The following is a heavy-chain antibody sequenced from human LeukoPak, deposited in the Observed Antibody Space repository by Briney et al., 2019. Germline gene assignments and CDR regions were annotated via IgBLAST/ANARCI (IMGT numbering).Heavy chain of an antibody. CDR3: ARDGDYYGSGNFDY. CDR2: MNPNSGNT. CDR1: GYTFTSYG. V-gene: IGHV1-8*03. D-gene: IGHD3-10*01. J-gene: IGHJ4*02. Sequence: GASVKVSCKASGYTFTSYGINWVRQATGQGLEWMGWMNPNSGNTGYAQKFQGRVTITRDTSISTAYMELSSLRSEDTAVYYCARDGDYYGSGNFDYWGQGTLVTVSS.